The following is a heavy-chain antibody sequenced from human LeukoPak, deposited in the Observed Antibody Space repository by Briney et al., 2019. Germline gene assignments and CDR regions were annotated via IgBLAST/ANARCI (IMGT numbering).Heavy chain of an antibody. J-gene: IGHJ4*02. Sequence: GGSLRLSCAASGFTFSSYAMHWVRQAPGKGLEWVAVISYDGSNKYYADSVKGRFTISRDNSKNTLYLQMNSLRAEDTAVYYCARASGSYWAGISYWGQGTLVTVSS. CDR2: ISYDGSNK. V-gene: IGHV3-30-3*01. CDR1: GFTFSSYA. CDR3: ARASGSYWAGISY. D-gene: IGHD1-26*01.